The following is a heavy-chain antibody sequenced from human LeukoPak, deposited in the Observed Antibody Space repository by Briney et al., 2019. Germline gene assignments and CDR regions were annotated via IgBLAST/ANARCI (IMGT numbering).Heavy chain of an antibody. CDR3: ARAEPATGYYFDY. D-gene: IGHD1-14*01. CDR2: IIPIFGTA. J-gene: IGHJ4*02. V-gene: IGHV1-69*13. Sequence: SVKVSCKASGGTFSSYAISWVRQAPGQGLECMGRIIPIFGTANYAQKFQGRVTITADESTSTAYMELSSLRSEDTAVYYCARAEPATGYYFDYWGQGTLVTVSS. CDR1: GGTFSSYA.